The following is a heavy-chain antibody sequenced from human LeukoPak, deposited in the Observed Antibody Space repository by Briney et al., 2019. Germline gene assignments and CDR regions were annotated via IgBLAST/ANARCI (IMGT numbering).Heavy chain of an antibody. J-gene: IGHJ4*02. CDR1: GGSISSSNW. CDR3: AMLPPGRIAAAVPLDY. V-gene: IGHV4-4*02. Sequence: PSQTLSLTCAVSGGSISSSNWWSWVRQPPGKGLEWIGEIYHSGSTNYNPSLKSRVTISVDKSKNQFSLKLSSVTAADTAVYYCAMLPPGRIAAAVPLDYWGQGTLVTVSS. D-gene: IGHD6-13*01. CDR2: IYHSGST.